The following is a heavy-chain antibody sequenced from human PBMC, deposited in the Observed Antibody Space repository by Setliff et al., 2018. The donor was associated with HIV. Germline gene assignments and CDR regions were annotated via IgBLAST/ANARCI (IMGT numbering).Heavy chain of an antibody. D-gene: IGHD2-8*01. V-gene: IGHV1-2*06. CDR2: IIPSSGAT. CDR3: ATKVYCTNGVCLDAFDI. CDR1: GYTFTGYY. Sequence: GASVKVSCKASGYTFTGYYMHWVRQAPGQGLEWMGRIIPSSGATNYAQKFQGRVTMTRDTSISTAYMELSRLRSDDTAVYYCATKVYCTNGVCLDAFDIWGQGTMVTVSS. J-gene: IGHJ3*02.